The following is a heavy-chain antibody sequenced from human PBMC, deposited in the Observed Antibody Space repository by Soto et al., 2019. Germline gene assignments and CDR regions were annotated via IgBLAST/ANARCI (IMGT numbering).Heavy chain of an antibody. J-gene: IGHJ4*02. CDR1: GYTFSSHA. CDR3: ARDGARIAVFGVVYYFDY. D-gene: IGHD3-3*01. CDR2: INAGNGDT. V-gene: IGHV1-3*01. Sequence: ASVQVSCKASGYTFSSHAIHWVRQAPGQRLEWMGWINAGNGDTNYSQKFQGRVAITTDTSASSAYLELSTLRSEDTAVYYCARDGARIAVFGVVYYFDYWGQGTVVTVSA.